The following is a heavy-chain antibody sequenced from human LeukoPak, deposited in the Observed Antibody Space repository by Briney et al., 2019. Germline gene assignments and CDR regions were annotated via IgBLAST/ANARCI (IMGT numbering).Heavy chain of an antibody. CDR1: DGSISSSY. J-gene: IGHJ4*02. V-gene: IGHV4-59*01. D-gene: IGHD5-18*01. CDR2: IFYSGGY. Sequence: SESLSLTCTVSDGSISSSYWSWIRQSPGKGLEWLGCIFYSGGYNYNPSLKSRVTISVDTSKTSKNQFSLRLSFVTAADTAVYYCAREDIGYSYGFCDYWGQGTLVTVSS. CDR3: AREDIGYSYGFCDY.